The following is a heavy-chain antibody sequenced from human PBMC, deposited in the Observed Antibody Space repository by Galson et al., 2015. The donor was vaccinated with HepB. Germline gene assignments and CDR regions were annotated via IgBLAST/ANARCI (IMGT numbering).Heavy chain of an antibody. V-gene: IGHV4-59*01. CDR1: GGSISSYY. CDR2: IYYSGST. D-gene: IGHD4-17*01. CDR3: AREDYDRWFDP. Sequence: LSLTCTVSGGSISSYYWSWIRQPPGKGLEWIGYIYYSGSTNYNPSLKSRVTISVDTSKNQFSLKLSSVTAADTAVYYCAREDYDRWFDPWGQGTLVTVSS. J-gene: IGHJ5*02.